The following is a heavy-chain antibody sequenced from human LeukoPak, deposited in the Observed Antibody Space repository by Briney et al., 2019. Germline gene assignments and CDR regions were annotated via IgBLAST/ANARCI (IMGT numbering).Heavy chain of an antibody. Sequence: GGSLRLSCAASGFIFSSYNMNCVRQAPGKGLEWVSSISTSSSYIYYADSVKGRFTISRDNAKNSLYLQMNSLRGEDTAVYYCARVLGYYYDSRGHDYWGQGTLVTVSS. CDR3: ARVLGYYYDSRGHDY. D-gene: IGHD3-22*01. CDR1: GFIFSSYN. J-gene: IGHJ4*02. V-gene: IGHV3-21*01. CDR2: ISTSSSYI.